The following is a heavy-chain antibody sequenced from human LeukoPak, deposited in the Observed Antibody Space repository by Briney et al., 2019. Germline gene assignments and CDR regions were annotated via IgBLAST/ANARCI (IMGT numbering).Heavy chain of an antibody. D-gene: IGHD2-2*02. V-gene: IGHV3-23*01. CDR1: GFTFSSYA. CDR2: ISGSGGST. CDR3: AKVPVGCSSTSCYIDY. Sequence: GVSLRLSCAASGFTFSSYAMSWDRQAPGKGLEWVSAISGSGGSTYYADSVKGRFTISTDNSKNTLYLQMNSMRAEDTALYCCAKVPVGCSSTSCYIDYWGQGTLVIVSS. J-gene: IGHJ4*02.